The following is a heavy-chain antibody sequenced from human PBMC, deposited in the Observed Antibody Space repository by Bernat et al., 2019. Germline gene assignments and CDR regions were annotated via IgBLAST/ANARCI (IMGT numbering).Heavy chain of an antibody. V-gene: IGHV3-33*01. CDR1: GFTFSSYG. CDR3: GRGWGDVPAAFDY. CDR2: IWYDGSNK. Sequence: QVQLVESGGGVVQPGRSLRLSCAASGFTFSSYGMHWVRQAPGKGLEWVAVIWYDGSNKYYADSVKGRFTISRDNSKNTLYLQMNSLRAEDTAVYYCGRGWGDVPAAFDYWGQGTLVTVSS. J-gene: IGHJ4*02. D-gene: IGHD2-2*01.